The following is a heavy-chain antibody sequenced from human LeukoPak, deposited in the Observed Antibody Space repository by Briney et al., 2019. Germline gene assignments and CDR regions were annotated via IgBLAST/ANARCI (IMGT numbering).Heavy chain of an antibody. Sequence: GGSLRLSCAASGFTFNSYSMNWVRQAPGKGLEWVSSISSVSTYIYYADSVKGLFTISRDNAKNSLYLQMNSLRAEDTAVYYCARLGYSSSSNIYYFDYWGQGTLVTVSS. V-gene: IGHV3-21*01. D-gene: IGHD6-6*01. CDR1: GFTFNSYS. J-gene: IGHJ4*02. CDR3: ARLGYSSSSNIYYFDY. CDR2: ISSVSTYI.